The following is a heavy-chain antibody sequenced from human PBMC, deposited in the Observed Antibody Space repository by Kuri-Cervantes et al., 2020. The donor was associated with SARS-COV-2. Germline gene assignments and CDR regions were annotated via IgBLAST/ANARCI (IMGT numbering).Heavy chain of an antibody. V-gene: IGHV3-23*01. Sequence: GESLKISCAASGFTFSSYAMSWVRQAPGKGLEWVSAIDGSSGDTYYAGSVKGRCTISRDNSKNTLYLQMNSLRAEDTAVYYCAKVDSSSSYYYYYGMDVWGQGTTVTVSS. D-gene: IGHD6-6*01. CDR3: AKVDSSSSYYYYYGMDV. J-gene: IGHJ6*02. CDR1: GFTFSSYA. CDR2: IDGSSGDT.